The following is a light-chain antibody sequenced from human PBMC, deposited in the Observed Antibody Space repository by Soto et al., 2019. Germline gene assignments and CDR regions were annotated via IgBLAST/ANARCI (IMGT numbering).Light chain of an antibody. CDR3: QQSLGFPYT. CDR2: AAS. CDR1: QTTSRS. Sequence: DIQMTQSPSSLSASVGDRVTITCRASQTTSRSLNWYQQKPGKAPKLLIYAASSLQSGVPSRFSGSGSGTDFTLTISSLQPEDFATYYCQQSLGFPYTFGQGTKLEIK. V-gene: IGKV1-39*01. J-gene: IGKJ2*01.